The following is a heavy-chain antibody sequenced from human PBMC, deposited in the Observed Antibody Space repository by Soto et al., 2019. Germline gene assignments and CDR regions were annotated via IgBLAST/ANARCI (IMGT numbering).Heavy chain of an antibody. CDR2: ISVYNGNT. D-gene: IGHD3-9*01. Sequence: ASVKVSCKASGYTFTSYGISWVRQAPGQGLEWMGWISVYNGNTNYAQKLQGRVTMTTDTSTSTAYMELRSLRPDDTAVYYCARDGLRYVDWSHHHIWFDPWGQGTLVTVS. CDR3: ARDGLRYVDWSHHHIWFDP. CDR1: GYTFTSYG. V-gene: IGHV1-18*01. J-gene: IGHJ5*02.